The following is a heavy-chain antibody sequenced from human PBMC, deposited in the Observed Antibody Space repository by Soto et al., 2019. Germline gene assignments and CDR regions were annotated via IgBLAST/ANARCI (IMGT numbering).Heavy chain of an antibody. CDR2: IFHSLGA. D-gene: IGHD3-3*01. CDR3: ARDFAYFDS. J-gene: IGHJ4*02. Sequence: SETLSLTCTVSGGSTTSDYWSWIRQPPGKGLEWLGYIFHSLGAKYNPSLGSRGTISMDTSKNQFSLNLDSVTAADTAVYFCARDFAYFDSWGQGTLVTVSS. CDR1: GGSTTSDY. V-gene: IGHV4-59*01.